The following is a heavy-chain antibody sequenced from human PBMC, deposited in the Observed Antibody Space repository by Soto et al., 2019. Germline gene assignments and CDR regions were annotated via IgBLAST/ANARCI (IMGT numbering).Heavy chain of an antibody. D-gene: IGHD3-3*02. CDR2: ISSSSSYI. CDR3: GSAIIFGVVSMDNWFDP. J-gene: IGHJ5*01. CDR1: GFTFKSYS. Sequence: GGSLRLSCAASGFTFKSYSMNWVRQAPGKGLEWVSSISSSSSYIYYADSVKGRFTISRDNSKNSPYLQMRRLRAEETAVYYCGSAIIFGVVSMDNWFDPWGQGTMVTVSS. V-gene: IGHV3-21*01.